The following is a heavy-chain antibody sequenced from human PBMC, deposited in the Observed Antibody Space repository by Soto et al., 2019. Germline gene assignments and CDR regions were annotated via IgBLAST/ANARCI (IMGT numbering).Heavy chain of an antibody. CDR1: GYTFTDYW. Sequence: GESLKISCKGYGYTFTDYWIGWVRQMPGKDLELIGLIYPGDSDTRYSPSFQGRVTISADKYISTAFLQWSSLRASDTAMYYCASQKTVIRGPLSSNWFDPWGQGTLVTVSS. CDR3: ASQKTVIRGPLSSNWFDP. CDR2: IYPGDSDT. J-gene: IGHJ5*02. V-gene: IGHV5-51*01. D-gene: IGHD1-1*01.